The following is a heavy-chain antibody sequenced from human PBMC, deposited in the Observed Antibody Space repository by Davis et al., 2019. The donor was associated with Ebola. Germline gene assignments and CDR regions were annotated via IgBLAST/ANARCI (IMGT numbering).Heavy chain of an antibody. CDR1: GFTFTDYW. D-gene: IGHD3-3*01. J-gene: IGHJ6*02. Sequence: HTGGPLRLSCAAPGFTFTDYWMHWVRQAPGKGLVWVSRINSDGSSTSYADSVKGRFTISRDNAKNTLYLQMNSLRAEDTAVYYCARAGYYDFWSGYYPYGMDVWGQGTTVTVSS. CDR3: ARAGYYDFWSGYYPYGMDV. CDR2: INSDGSST. V-gene: IGHV3-74*01.